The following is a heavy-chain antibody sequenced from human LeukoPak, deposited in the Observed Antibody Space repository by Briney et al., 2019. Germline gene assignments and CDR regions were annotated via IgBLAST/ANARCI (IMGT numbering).Heavy chain of an antibody. CDR1: GGTFSSYA. D-gene: IGHD5-18*01. CDR3: AKARNPGCSYGDEAFDI. Sequence: SVKVSCKASGGTFSSYAISWVRQAPGQGLEWMGGIIPIFGTANYAQKFQGRVTITADESTSTAYMELSSLRSEDTAVYYCAKARNPGCSYGDEAFDIWGQGTMVTVSS. CDR2: IIPIFGTA. J-gene: IGHJ3*02. V-gene: IGHV1-69*13.